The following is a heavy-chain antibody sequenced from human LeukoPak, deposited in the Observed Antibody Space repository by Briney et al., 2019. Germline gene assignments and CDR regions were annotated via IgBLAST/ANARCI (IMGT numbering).Heavy chain of an antibody. J-gene: IGHJ4*02. V-gene: IGHV3-23*01. CDR2: IGGSGSGP. Sequence: GGSLRLSCVASGFTFNYYAMTWVRQAPGERLEWVSTIGGSGSGPSYADSVRGRFSISRDNSNNMVYLQMHSLRAEDTAVYYCSRVNYGGNSGYHFDYWGQGTLVTVSS. D-gene: IGHD4-23*01. CDR3: SRVNYGGNSGYHFDY. CDR1: GFTFNYYA.